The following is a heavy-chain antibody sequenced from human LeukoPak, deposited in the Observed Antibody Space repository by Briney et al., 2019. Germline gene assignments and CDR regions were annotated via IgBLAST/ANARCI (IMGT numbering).Heavy chain of an antibody. CDR1: GYTFTGYY. CDR3: ARDQGLIAAAVFDY. Sequence: GASVKVSCKASGYTFTGYYMHWVRQAPGQGLEWMGWINPNSGGTNYAQKFQGRVTMTRDTSISTAYMELSRLRSDDTAVYYCARDQGLIAAAVFDYWGQGTLVTVSS. J-gene: IGHJ4*02. CDR2: INPNSGGT. V-gene: IGHV1-2*02. D-gene: IGHD6-13*01.